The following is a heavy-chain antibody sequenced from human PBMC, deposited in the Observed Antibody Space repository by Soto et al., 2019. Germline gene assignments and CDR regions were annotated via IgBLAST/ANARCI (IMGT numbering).Heavy chain of an antibody. V-gene: IGHV1-2*04. D-gene: IGHD2-2*01. CDR2: INPDTGGT. CDR3: ARVVGRDGSSWHRGGFDY. J-gene: IGHJ4*02. CDR1: GYAFTAYY. Sequence: QVQLVQSGAEVKRSGASVKVSCKASGYAFTAYYLHWVRQAPGHGLEWMGWINPDTGGTDSTQKFRGWVTMTRDTSLTTAYMELSTLKFDDAAVYYCARVVGRDGSSWHRGGFDYWGQGTLVTVSS.